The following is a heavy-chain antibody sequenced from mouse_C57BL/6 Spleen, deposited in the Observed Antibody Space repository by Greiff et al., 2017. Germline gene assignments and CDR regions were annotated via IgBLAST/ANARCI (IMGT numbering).Heavy chain of an antibody. Sequence: QVQLQQSGAELVMPGASVKLSCKASGYTFTSYWMHWVKQRPGQGLEWIGEIDPSDSYTNYNQKFKGKSTLTVDKSSSTAYMQLSSLTSEDSAVYYCARGSSSHYAMDYWGQGTSGTVAS. J-gene: IGHJ4*01. D-gene: IGHD1-1*01. CDR2: IDPSDSYT. CDR3: ARGSSSHYAMDY. CDR1: GYTFTSYW. V-gene: IGHV1-69*01.